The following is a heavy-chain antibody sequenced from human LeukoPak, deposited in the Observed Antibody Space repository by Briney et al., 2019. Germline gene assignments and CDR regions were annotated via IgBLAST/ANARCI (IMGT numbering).Heavy chain of an antibody. J-gene: IGHJ4*02. V-gene: IGHV3-21*06. CDR1: GFAFSNYN. CDR2: ISTTSTYI. Sequence: GGSLRLSCAASGFAFSNYNMKGVRQAPGKGLEWVSFISTTSTYIYYADSVKGRFTVSRDNSKNLLYLQMDSLRVEDTAVYYCARAGTCSFTSCDEGIEYWGQGTLVTVSS. D-gene: IGHD2-2*01. CDR3: ARAGTCSFTSCDEGIEY.